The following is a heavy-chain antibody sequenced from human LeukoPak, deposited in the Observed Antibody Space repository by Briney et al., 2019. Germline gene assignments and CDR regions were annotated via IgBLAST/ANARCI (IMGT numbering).Heavy chain of an antibody. Sequence: PGGSLRLSCAASGFTFSTYVVNWVRQAPGKGLEWVSTISGSGGSTYYADSVKGRFTISRDNAKNSLYLQMNSLRAEDTAVYYCAREYSYGYGVDYWGQGTLVTVSS. CDR3: AREYSYGYGVDY. CDR2: ISGSGGST. CDR1: GFTFSTYV. V-gene: IGHV3-23*01. J-gene: IGHJ4*02. D-gene: IGHD5-18*01.